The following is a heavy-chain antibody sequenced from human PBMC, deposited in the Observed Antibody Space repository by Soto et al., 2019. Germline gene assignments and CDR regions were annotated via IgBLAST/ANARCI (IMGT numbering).Heavy chain of an antibody. V-gene: IGHV1-18*01. CDR3: ARSAAGSLDRFDP. CDR1: GYTFTSYG. Sequence: ASVKVSCKASGYTFTSYGISWVRQAPGQGLEWMGWISAYNGNTNYAQKLQGRVTMTTDPSTSTAYMELRSLRSDNTAVDYCARSAAGSLDRFDPWGQGTLVNVPS. J-gene: IGHJ5*02. CDR2: ISAYNGNT. D-gene: IGHD6-13*01.